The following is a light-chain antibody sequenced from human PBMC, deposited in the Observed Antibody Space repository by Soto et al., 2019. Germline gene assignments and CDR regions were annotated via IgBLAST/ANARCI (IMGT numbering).Light chain of an antibody. J-gene: IGLJ1*01. CDR1: SSDVGGYNY. Sequence: QSALTQPPSASGSPGQSVTISCTGTSSDVGGYNYVSWYQQHPGRAPKLMIYEVSKRPSGVSDRFSGSKSGNTASLTVSGLQTEDEDDYYCSSYAGSNNQVFGTGTKVTVL. CDR3: SSYAGSNNQV. CDR2: EVS. V-gene: IGLV2-8*01.